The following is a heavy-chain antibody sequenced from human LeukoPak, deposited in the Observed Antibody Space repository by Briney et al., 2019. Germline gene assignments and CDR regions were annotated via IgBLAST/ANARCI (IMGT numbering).Heavy chain of an antibody. CDR2: IYHTGST. V-gene: IGHV4-59*02. J-gene: IGHJ3*02. CDR1: GGSVSDYY. CDR3: ARGRAFDI. Sequence: SETLSLTCTISGGSVSDYYWSWIRQSPGKGLEWIGYIYHTGSTSYSPSLKSRVTISADTSQNQFSLKLSSVTAADTAVYYCARGRAFDIWGQGTMVTVSS.